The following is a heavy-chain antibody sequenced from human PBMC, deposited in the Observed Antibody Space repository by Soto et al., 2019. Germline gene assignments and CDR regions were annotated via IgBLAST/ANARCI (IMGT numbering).Heavy chain of an antibody. CDR3: ARQQSYYGTATGDD. D-gene: IGHD3-10*01. CDR1: GYSFTSYW. J-gene: IGHJ4*02. Sequence: VESLKISCKGSGYSFTSYWIGWVRQMPGKGLEWMGIIYPGDSDTRYSPSFQGQVAISADKAISTAYLQWRSLKASDTAMYYCARQQSYYGTATGDDWGEGTLLTDSS. CDR2: IYPGDSDT. V-gene: IGHV5-51*01.